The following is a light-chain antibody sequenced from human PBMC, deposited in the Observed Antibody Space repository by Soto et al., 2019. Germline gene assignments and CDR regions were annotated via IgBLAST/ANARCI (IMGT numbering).Light chain of an antibody. Sequence: EIVLTQSPGTLPLSLGERATLSCRASQSVSSNYLVWYQQKPGQAPRPLIYGASSRATGIPDRFSGSGSGTDFTLTISRLEPEDFAVYYCQQYANSPFTFGQGTKLEIK. CDR2: GAS. CDR3: QQYANSPFT. V-gene: IGKV3-20*01. CDR1: QSVSSNY. J-gene: IGKJ2*01.